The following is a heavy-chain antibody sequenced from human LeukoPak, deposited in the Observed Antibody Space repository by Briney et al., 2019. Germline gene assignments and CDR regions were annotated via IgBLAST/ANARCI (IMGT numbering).Heavy chain of an antibody. Sequence: SETLSLTCAVYGGSFSGYYWRWIRQPPGEGLESIGEINHSGSTNYNPSLKSRVTISVDTSKNQFSLKLSSVTAADTAVYYCARGDGVATMGYYYWGQGTLVTVSS. J-gene: IGHJ4*02. D-gene: IGHD5-12*01. CDR1: GGSFSGYY. CDR3: ARGDGVATMGYYY. CDR2: INHSGST. V-gene: IGHV4-34*01.